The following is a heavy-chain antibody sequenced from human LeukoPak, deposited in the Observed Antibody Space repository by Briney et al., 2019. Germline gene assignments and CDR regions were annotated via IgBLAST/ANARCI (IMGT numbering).Heavy chain of an antibody. CDR2: INPNSGGT. D-gene: IGHD5-12*01. CDR1: GYTFTGYY. Sequence: ASVKVSCKASGYTFTGYYMHWVRQAPGQGLEWMGWINPNSGGTNYAQKFQGRVTMTRDTSISTAYMELSSLRSEDTAVYYCAALNSGYDKTFDYWGQGTLVTVSS. V-gene: IGHV1-2*02. CDR3: AALNSGYDKTFDY. J-gene: IGHJ4*02.